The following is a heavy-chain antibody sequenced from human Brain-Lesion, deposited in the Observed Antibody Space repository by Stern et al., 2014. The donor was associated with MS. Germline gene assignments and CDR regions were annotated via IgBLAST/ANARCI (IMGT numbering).Heavy chain of an antibody. CDR2: FDPEGGET. D-gene: IGHD1-26*01. Sequence: QVQLVESGAEVKKPGASVKVSCKVSGYTLTELSMHWVRQAPRKGLEWMAGFDPEGGETIYAQKFQGRVTMTEDTSTDTAYMELSSLRSEDTAVYYCATLSPGAGGNYYRHFDYWGQGTLVTVSS. V-gene: IGHV1-24*01. CDR3: ATLSPGAGGNYYRHFDY. CDR1: GYTLTELS. J-gene: IGHJ4*02.